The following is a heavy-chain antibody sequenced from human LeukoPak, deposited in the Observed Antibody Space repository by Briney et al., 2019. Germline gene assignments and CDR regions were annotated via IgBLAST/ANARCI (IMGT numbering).Heavy chain of an antibody. V-gene: IGHV4-4*09. CDR3: ARIPLGYSGAYYFDY. J-gene: IGHJ4*02. CDR1: RGSISGSFRRYY. D-gene: IGHD5-12*01. CDR2: IPSSGSV. Sequence: RPSETLSLTCTVSRGSISGSFRRYYWSWLRQPPGKGLVVVGYIPSSGSVNDNPSLRSRVTIAVDTSKNQFFLNLSSVSAADTAVYYCARIPLGYSGAYYFDYWGQGTLVTVSP.